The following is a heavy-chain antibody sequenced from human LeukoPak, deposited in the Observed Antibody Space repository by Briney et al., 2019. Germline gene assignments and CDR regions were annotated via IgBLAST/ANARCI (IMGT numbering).Heavy chain of an antibody. CDR3: ASEAYCGSDCYEVFDP. CDR1: GFPFSSYG. CDR2: IWHDGSNK. D-gene: IGHD2-21*02. J-gene: IGHJ5*02. V-gene: IGHV3-33*01. Sequence: GGSLRLSCAASGFPFSSYGMHWVRQAPGKGLEWVAVIWHDGSNKYYADSVQGRFTISRDNSKNTLYLQMNSLRAEDTAVYYCASEAYCGSDCYEVFDPWGQGTLVTVSP.